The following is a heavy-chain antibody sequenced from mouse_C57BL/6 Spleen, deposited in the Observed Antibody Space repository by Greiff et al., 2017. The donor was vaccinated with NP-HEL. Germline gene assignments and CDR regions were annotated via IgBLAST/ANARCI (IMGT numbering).Heavy chain of an antibody. V-gene: IGHV3-6*01. Sequence: EVKLEESGPGLVKPSQSLSLTCSVTGYSITSGYYWNWIRQFPGNKLEWMGYISYDGSNNYNPSLKNRISITRDTSKNQFFLKLNSVTTEDTATYYCAKEVYYGSSYEGFAYWGQGTLVTVSA. CDR3: AKEVYYGSSYEGFAY. CDR1: GYSITSGYY. D-gene: IGHD1-1*01. CDR2: ISYDGSN. J-gene: IGHJ3*01.